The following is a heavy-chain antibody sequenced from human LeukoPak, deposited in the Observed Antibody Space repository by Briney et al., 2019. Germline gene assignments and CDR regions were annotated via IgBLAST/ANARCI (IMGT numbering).Heavy chain of an antibody. J-gene: IGHJ4*02. Sequence: GGSLRLSCAASGFTFSAYNMNWVRRTPGKGLEWVSSITTSSSYMFYADSVRGRFTISRDNAENSLYLQMNSLRDEDTAVYYCARVEDYDILTGFDYWGQGTLVTVSS. CDR1: GFTFSAYN. D-gene: IGHD3-9*01. V-gene: IGHV3-21*01. CDR3: ARVEDYDILTGFDY. CDR2: ITTSSSYM.